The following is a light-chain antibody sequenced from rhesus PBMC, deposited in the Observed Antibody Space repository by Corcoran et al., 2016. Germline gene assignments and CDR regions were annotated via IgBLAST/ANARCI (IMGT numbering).Light chain of an antibody. V-gene: IGKV1-44*01. CDR1: QPISSF. CDR2: GAS. J-gene: IGKJ1*01. CDR3: QQHDSHPWT. Sequence: DIQMTQSPSSLSASVGDRVTITCRASQPISSFLAWYQQKPGKVPKLLIYGASSLESGVPSLFSRSGSGTEFTLTISSLQPEDFATYYCQQHDSHPWTFGQGTKVEIK.